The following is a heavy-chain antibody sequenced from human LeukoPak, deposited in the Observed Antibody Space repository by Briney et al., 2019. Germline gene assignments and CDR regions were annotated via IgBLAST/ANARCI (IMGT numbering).Heavy chain of an antibody. CDR2: ISSSSSYI. Sequence: MSGGSVRLSCAASGFTFRSYSMKGVRQAPGKGLEWVSSISSSSSYIYYADSGKGRFTISRDNAKNSLYLQMNSLRAEDTAVYYCATLVGYCSGGSCYDYWGQGTLVTVSS. CDR1: GFTFRSYS. V-gene: IGHV3-21*01. J-gene: IGHJ4*02. CDR3: ATLVGYCSGGSCYDY. D-gene: IGHD2-15*01.